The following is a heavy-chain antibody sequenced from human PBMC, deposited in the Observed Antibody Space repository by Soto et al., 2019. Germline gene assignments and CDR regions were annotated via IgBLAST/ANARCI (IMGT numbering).Heavy chain of an antibody. CDR1: GYTLTELS. CDR3: AAHYYDSSGYFRYFQH. V-gene: IGHV1-24*01. D-gene: IGHD3-22*01. CDR2: FDPEDGET. Sequence: ASVKVSCKVSGYTLTELSMHWVRQAPGKGLEWMGGFDPEDGETIYAQKFQSRVTMTEDTSTDTAYMELSSLRSEDTAVYYCAAHYYDSSGYFRYFQHWGQGTLVTVSS. J-gene: IGHJ1*01.